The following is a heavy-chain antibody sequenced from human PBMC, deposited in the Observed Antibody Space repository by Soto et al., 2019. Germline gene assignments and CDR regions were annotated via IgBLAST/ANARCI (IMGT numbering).Heavy chain of an antibody. D-gene: IGHD4-17*01. V-gene: IGHV1-69*13. CDR2: IIPIFGTG. CDR1: GGTFSSYA. CDR3: ARRVINDYDDYYYGMDV. Sequence: SVKVSCKASGGTFSSYAISWVRQAPGQGLEWMGGIIPIFGTGNYAQQCQGRVTITADESTITAYMELSSLRSEDTAVYYCARRVINDYDDYYYGMDVWGQGTTFTVSS. J-gene: IGHJ6*02.